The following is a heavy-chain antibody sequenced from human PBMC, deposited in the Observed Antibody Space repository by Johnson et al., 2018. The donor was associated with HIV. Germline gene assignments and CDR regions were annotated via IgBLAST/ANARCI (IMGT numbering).Heavy chain of an antibody. Sequence: QMQLVESGGGVVQPGRSLRLSCAASGFTFSSYAMHWVRQAPGKGLEWVAVIGYDGSDTYYADSVKGRFTISRDNSKNTLYLQMNSLRAEDTAVYYCAKNQEVSREDAFDIWGQGTMVTVSS. CDR3: AKNQEVSREDAFDI. CDR1: GFTFSSYA. D-gene: IGHD3-3*02. V-gene: IGHV3-30*18. J-gene: IGHJ3*02. CDR2: IGYDGSDT.